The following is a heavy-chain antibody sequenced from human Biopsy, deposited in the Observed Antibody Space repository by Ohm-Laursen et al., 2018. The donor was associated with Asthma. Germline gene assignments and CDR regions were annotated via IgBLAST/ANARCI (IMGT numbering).Heavy chain of an antibody. CDR3: ARAVDYSHYYGIDV. V-gene: IGHV1-18*01. J-gene: IGHJ6*02. CDR1: GYTFNSAG. Sequence: ASVKVSCNTSGYTFNSAGITWVRQAPGQGLEWMGWISVYNGNTKVAQKLQDRVIMTTDTSTSTAYMELRSLRSDDTAVYFCARAVDYSHYYGIDVWGQGTTVTVS. D-gene: IGHD3-10*01. CDR2: ISVYNGNT.